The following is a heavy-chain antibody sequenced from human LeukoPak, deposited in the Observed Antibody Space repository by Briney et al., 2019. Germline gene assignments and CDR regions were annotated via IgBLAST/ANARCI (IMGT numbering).Heavy chain of an antibody. D-gene: IGHD2-21*02. CDR1: GFTFSSYA. V-gene: IGHV3-23*01. J-gene: IGHJ4*02. CDR3: AKADSARGVTLKSTIDY. CDR2: ISGNGGST. Sequence: GGSLRLSCAASGFTFSSYAVSWVRQARGKGLEWVSVISGNGGSTYYADPVKGRFTISRDNSKNTLYLQMNSLRGEDTAVYYCAKADSARGVTLKSTIDYWGQGTLVTVSS.